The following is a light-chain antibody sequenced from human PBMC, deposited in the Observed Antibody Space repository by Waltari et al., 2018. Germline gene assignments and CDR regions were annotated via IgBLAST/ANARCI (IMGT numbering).Light chain of an antibody. CDR3: YSTDSSGNHRGV. Sequence: SYELQQPPSVSVSPGQTARITCSGDAVPKQCAYWYQQKSGQAPVLVIYEDSKRPSGIPEGFSGSSSGTMATLTISGAQVEDEADYYCYSTDSSGNHRGVFGGGTKLTVL. J-gene: IGLJ3*02. CDR2: EDS. CDR1: AVPKQC. V-gene: IGLV3-10*01.